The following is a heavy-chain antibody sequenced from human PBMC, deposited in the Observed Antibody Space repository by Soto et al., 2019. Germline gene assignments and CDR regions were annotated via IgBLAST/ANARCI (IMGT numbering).Heavy chain of an antibody. CDR2: IYYTGST. CDR1: GGYISSLGGH. V-gene: IGHV4-31*03. Sequence: LQIQSHPYTVSGGYISSLGGHRIIISKHPGKGLEWIGYIYYTGSTYYNPSLKSRVTISVDTSKNQFSLKVSSVTAADTAVYYCARDPADRGGYFDYWGLGTLVTVS. J-gene: IGHJ4*02. CDR3: ARDPADRGGYFDY. D-gene: IGHD3-10*01.